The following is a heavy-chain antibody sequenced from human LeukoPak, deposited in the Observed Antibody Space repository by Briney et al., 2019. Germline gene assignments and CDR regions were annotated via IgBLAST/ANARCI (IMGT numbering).Heavy chain of an antibody. J-gene: IGHJ4*02. V-gene: IGHV1-2*02. CDR1: GYTFTSYY. CDR2: IDPNSGGT. D-gene: IGHD6-13*01. Sequence: ASVKVSCKASGYTFTSYYMHWVRQAPGQVLEWMGWIDPNSGGTNYAQKFQGRVTMISDTSISTAYMDLSRLTSDDAALYYCARTSAGAAAGEFDYWGQGTLVTVSS. CDR3: ARTSAGAAAGEFDY.